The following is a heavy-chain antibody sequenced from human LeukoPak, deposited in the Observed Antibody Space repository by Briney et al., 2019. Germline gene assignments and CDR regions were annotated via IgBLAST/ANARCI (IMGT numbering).Heavy chain of an antibody. D-gene: IGHD3-3*01. Sequence: SETLSLTCTVSGGSISSGTYYWSWIRQPPGKGLEWIGEINHSGSTNYNPSLKSRVTISVDTSKNQFSLKLSSVTAADTAVYYCARDETTIFGVVTGWFDPWGQGTLVTVSS. V-gene: IGHV4-39*07. CDR2: INHSGST. CDR1: GGSISSGTYY. J-gene: IGHJ5*02. CDR3: ARDETTIFGVVTGWFDP.